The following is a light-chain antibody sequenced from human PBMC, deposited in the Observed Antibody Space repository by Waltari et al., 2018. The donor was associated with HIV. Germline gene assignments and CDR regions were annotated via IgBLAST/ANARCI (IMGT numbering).Light chain of an antibody. CDR2: GAS. Sequence: EIVLTQSPGTLSLSPGERATLSCRASQSVSSSFLAWYQQKPGQAPRLLIYGASSRATGIPDRFTGSGSGTDFTLTISRLEPEDFAVYYCQQYGDSPRTLGQGTKLEIK. J-gene: IGKJ2*01. CDR3: QQYGDSPRT. V-gene: IGKV3-20*01. CDR1: QSVSSSF.